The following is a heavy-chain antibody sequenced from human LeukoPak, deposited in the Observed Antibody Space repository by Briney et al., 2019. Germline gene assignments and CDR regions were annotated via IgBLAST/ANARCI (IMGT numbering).Heavy chain of an antibody. CDR1: GGSISNYY. V-gene: IGHV4-59*01. CDR2: IYYSGST. CDR3: ARDRLRYFDWLPLSTVDHAFDI. Sequence: SETLSLTCTVSGGSISNYYWSWIRQPPGKGLEWIGYIYYSGSTNYNPPLKSRITISVDTSKNQFSLNLSSVTAADTAVYYCARDRLRYFDWLPLSTVDHAFDIWGQGTMVTVSS. J-gene: IGHJ3*02. D-gene: IGHD3-9*01.